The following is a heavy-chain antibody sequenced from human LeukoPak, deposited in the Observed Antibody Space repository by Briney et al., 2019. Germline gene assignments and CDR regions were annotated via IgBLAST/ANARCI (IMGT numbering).Heavy chain of an antibody. D-gene: IGHD3-22*01. CDR3: ARGEGYYDSSGYPDY. J-gene: IGHJ4*02. V-gene: IGHV1-18*01. Sequence: ASVKVSCKASGYTFTSHGISWVRQAPGQGLEWMGWISGYNGNTNYAQKLQGRVTMTTDTSTSTAYMELRSLRSDDTAVYYCARGEGYYDSSGYPDYWGQGTLVTVSS. CDR1: GYTFTSHG. CDR2: ISGYNGNT.